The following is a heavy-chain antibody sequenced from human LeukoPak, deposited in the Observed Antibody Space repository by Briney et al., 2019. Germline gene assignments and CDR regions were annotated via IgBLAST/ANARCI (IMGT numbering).Heavy chain of an antibody. D-gene: IGHD4-23*01. CDR1: GGSINSHY. CDR3: ARGGKATVVTM. V-gene: IGHV4-4*07. Sequence: SETLSLTCTVSGGSINSHYWTWIRQSAGKGLEWIGRMYSSGSTNYNPSLKSRVSMSVDTSKNQFSVKLTSVTAADTAVYYCARGGKATVVTMWGQGILVTVSS. CDR2: MYSSGST. J-gene: IGHJ4*02.